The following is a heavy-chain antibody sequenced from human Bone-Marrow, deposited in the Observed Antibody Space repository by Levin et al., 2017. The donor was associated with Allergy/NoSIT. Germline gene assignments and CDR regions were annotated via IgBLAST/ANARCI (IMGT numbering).Heavy chain of an antibody. CDR3: ARDSKAYCSSSSCYRVNWFDS. CDR2: INTNTGDP. Sequence: GESLKISCKAYGYSFTTYALNWVRQAPGQGLEWMGWINTNTGDPLYAQGFTGRFVFSLDTSLSTAYLQISSLEAEDSAVYYCARDSKAYCSSSSCYRVNWFDSWGQGTLVTVSS. D-gene: IGHD2-2*01. V-gene: IGHV7-4-1*02. J-gene: IGHJ5*01. CDR1: GYSFTTYA.